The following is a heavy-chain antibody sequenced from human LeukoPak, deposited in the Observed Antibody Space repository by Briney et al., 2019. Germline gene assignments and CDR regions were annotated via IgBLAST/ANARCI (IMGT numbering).Heavy chain of an antibody. CDR3: ARGFFVSSRWGY. CDR1: GYTFTGYY. V-gene: IGHV1-8*02. CDR2: MNPNSGNT. J-gene: IGHJ4*02. Sequence: AASVKVSCKASGYTFTGYYMHWVRQATGQGLEWMGWMNPNSGNTGYAQKFQGRVTMTRNTSISTAYMELSSLRSEDTAVYYCARGFFVSSRWGYWGQGTLVTVSS. D-gene: IGHD1-26*01.